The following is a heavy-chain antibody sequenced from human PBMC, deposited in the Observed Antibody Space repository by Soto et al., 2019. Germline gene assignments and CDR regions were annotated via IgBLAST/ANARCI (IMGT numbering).Heavy chain of an antibody. CDR2: ISPYNGNT. Sequence: GASVKVSCKASGYTYTSCDISWVRQAPGQGLEWMGWISPYNGNTNYAQKLQGRVTMTTDTSTSTAYMELRSLRSDDTAVYYCAVEDRTRGFDYWGQGTLVTVSS. CDR1: GYTYTSCD. J-gene: IGHJ4*02. V-gene: IGHV1-18*01. CDR3: AVEDRTRGFDY. D-gene: IGHD2-8*01.